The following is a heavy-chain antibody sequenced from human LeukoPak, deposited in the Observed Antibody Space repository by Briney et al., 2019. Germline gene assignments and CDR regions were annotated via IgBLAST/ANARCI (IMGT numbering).Heavy chain of an antibody. J-gene: IGHJ4*02. D-gene: IGHD2-2*01. V-gene: IGHV3-9*01. Sequence: GGSLRLSCAASGFTFDDYAMHWVRQAPGQGLEWVSSVSWNSGSIAYADSVKGRFTISRDNAKNSLYLQMNSLRAEDTAFYYCAKATYSTSPGYYFDYWGQGNLVAVSS. CDR1: GFTFDDYA. CDR2: VSWNSGSI. CDR3: AKATYSTSPGYYFDY.